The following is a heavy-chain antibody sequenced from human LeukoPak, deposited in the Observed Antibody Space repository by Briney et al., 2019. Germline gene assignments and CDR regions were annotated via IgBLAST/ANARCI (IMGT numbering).Heavy chain of an antibody. CDR1: GYTLTELS. V-gene: IGHV1-24*01. J-gene: IGHJ5*02. CDR2: FDPEDGET. D-gene: IGHD3-22*01. Sequence: ASVKVSCKVSGYTLTELSMHWVRQAPGKGLEWMGGFDPEDGETIYAQKFQGRVTMTEDTSTDTAYMELSSLRSEDTAVYCCATAIQRRSGYYYSYNWFDPWGQGTLVTVSS. CDR3: ATAIQRRSGYYYSYNWFDP.